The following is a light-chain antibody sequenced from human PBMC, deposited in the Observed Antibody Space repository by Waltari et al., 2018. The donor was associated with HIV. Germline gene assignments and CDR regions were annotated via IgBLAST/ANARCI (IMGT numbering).Light chain of an antibody. CDR2: ASS. J-gene: IGKJ1*01. V-gene: IGKV3-20*01. Sequence: VLTQSPATLPVSPGENAPLASRASQTVDHKSLTWYQQKPCQAPRLVLFASSTRATGIPDRFHGSESGKEFNLTIRRLEPEDFAIYYCQVYGGSPRWTFGPGTRLEIK. CDR1: QTVDHKS. CDR3: QVYGGSPRWT.